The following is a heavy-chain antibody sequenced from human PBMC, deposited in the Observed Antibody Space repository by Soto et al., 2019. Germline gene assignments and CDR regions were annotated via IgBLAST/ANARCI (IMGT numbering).Heavy chain of an antibody. V-gene: IGHV1-3*01. CDR2: LNGGTGQT. J-gene: IGHJ6*04. Sequence: ASVKVSCKSSGYTVSTYAIHWVRQAPGQSLEWMGWLNGGTGQTRYSQRFQDRVTITRDTSASTAYMGVSSLRPEDTAVYYCARGKGMEENYYYYGMDICGKGTTVTLSS. CDR3: ARGKGMEENYYYYGMDI. CDR1: GYTVSTYA. D-gene: IGHD1-1*01.